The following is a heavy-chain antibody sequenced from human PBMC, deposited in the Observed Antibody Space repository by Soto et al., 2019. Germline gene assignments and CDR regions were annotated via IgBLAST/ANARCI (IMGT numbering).Heavy chain of an antibody. J-gene: IGHJ4*02. CDR2: IDPSDSYT. CDR3: ASTVDTAMVYLGGNFDY. CDR1: GYSFTSYW. D-gene: IGHD5-18*01. Sequence: GESLKISCKGSGYSFTSYWISWVRQMPGKGLEWMGRIDPSDSYTNYSPPFQGHVTISADKSNSTAYLQWSSLKASDTAMYFCASTVDTAMVYLGGNFDYWGQGTLVTVSS. V-gene: IGHV5-10-1*01.